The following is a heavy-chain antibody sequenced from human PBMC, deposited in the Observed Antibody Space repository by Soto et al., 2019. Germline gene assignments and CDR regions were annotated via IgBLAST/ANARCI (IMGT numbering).Heavy chain of an antibody. CDR1: GGSISSGGYS. J-gene: IGHJ4*02. V-gene: IGHV4-30-2*01. Sequence: TLSLTCAGSGGSISSGGYSWSWIRQPPGKGLEWIGYIYHSGSTYYNPSLKSRVTISVDRSKNQFSLKLSSVTAADTAVYYCARSQPTVTSYDYWGQGALVTVSS. CDR2: IYHSGST. CDR3: ARSQPTVTSYDY. D-gene: IGHD4-17*01.